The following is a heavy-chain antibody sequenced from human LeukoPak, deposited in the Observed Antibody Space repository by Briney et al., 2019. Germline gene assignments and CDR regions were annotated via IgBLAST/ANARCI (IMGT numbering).Heavy chain of an antibody. Sequence: SETLSLTCTVSGSSSSTFYYWTWIRQSPGKGLEWIGNIHTSGSTSYNPSLKSRVTMSVDTSKNQFSLKLSSVTAADTAVYYCARGIRHGGISTLVGRRYWFDPWGQGTLVTVSS. D-gene: IGHD6-6*01. CDR2: IHTSGST. V-gene: IGHV4-4*09. J-gene: IGHJ5*02. CDR3: ARGIRHGGISTLVGRRYWFDP. CDR1: GSSSSTFYY.